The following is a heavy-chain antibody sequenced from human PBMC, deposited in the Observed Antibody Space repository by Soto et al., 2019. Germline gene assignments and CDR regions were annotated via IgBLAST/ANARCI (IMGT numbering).Heavy chain of an antibody. CDR1: GYTFTSYG. Sequence: ASVKVSCKASGYTFTSYGISWVRQAPGQGLEWMGWISAYNGNTNYAQKLQGRVTMTTDTSTSTVYMELRSLRSDDTAVYYCAREVAITIFGVVANDAFDIWGQGTMVTV. D-gene: IGHD3-3*01. CDR2: ISAYNGNT. J-gene: IGHJ3*02. V-gene: IGHV1-18*01. CDR3: AREVAITIFGVVANDAFDI.